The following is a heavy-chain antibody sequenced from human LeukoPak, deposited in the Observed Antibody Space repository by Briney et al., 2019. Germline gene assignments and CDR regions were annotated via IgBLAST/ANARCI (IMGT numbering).Heavy chain of an antibody. CDR1: GYRFTSYW. CDR2: IYPGDSDT. V-gene: IGHV5-51*01. CDR3: ARAVEGSSGLFDP. J-gene: IGHJ5*02. Sequence: NRGESLKISCKGSGYRFTSYWIGWVRQMPGKGLEWMGIIYPGDSDTRDSPSFQGQVTISADKSVSTAYLQWSSLKASDTAMYYGARAVEGSSGLFDPWGQGTLVTVSS. D-gene: IGHD3-22*01.